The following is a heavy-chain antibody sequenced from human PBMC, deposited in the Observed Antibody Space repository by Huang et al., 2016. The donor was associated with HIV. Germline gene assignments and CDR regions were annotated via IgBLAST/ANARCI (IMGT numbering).Heavy chain of an antibody. CDR3: ARGGRTYSSVWY. CDR1: GFTFSNYN. CDR2: ISSSSTTI. J-gene: IGHJ4*02. D-gene: IGHD6-19*01. V-gene: IGHV3-48*01. Sequence: VQLVESGGGLVHPGGSLRLSCTASGFTFSNYNMNGVGQAPRKGLEWVSYISSSSTTIYYADTVKGRFTISRDNAKNSLYLQMNNLRAEDTAVYYWARGGRTYSSVWYWGQGTLVTVSS.